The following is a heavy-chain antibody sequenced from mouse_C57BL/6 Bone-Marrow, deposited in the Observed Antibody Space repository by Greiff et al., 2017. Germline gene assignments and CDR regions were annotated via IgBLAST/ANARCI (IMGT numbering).Heavy chain of an antibody. D-gene: IGHD2-10*02. CDR2: IYPRDGST. CDR1: GYTFTSYD. J-gene: IGHJ2*01. V-gene: IGHV1-85*01. Sequence: LVESGPELVKPGASVKLSCKASGYTFTSYDINWVQQRPGQGLEWIGWIYPRDGSTKYNAKFKGKATLTVDTSSSTAYMELHSLTSEDSAVYFCVWYHLDYWGQGTTLTVSS. CDR3: VWYHLDY.